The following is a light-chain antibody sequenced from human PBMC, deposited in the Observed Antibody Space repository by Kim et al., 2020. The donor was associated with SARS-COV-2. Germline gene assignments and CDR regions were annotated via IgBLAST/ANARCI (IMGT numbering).Light chain of an antibody. J-gene: IGKJ1*01. CDR3: QQYDALPPT. CDR2: DAS. V-gene: IGKV1-33*01. Sequence: ASGGDRVTITCQASRDISDYLHWYQQRPGKAPRLLIYDASNLEPGVPSRFSGSGSGTIFTLTINSLQPEDFATYYCQQYDALPPTFGQGTKVDIK. CDR1: RDISDY.